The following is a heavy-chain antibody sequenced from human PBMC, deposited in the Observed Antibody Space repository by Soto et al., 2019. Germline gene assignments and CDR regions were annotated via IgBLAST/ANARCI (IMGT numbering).Heavy chain of an antibody. CDR1: GFTFSASA. CDR2: IRSNGRT. CDR3: ARLDCSGGSCYPYYFEH. Sequence: EVQLVESGGGLVQPGGSLELSCAASGFTFSASAMHWVRQASGKGLEWVGRIRSNGRTAYAASMQGRLTISRDDSKKTAYLQLNSLKTDDTAVYYCARLDCSGGSCYPYYFEHWGQGALVTVSA. V-gene: IGHV3-73*02. D-gene: IGHD2-15*01. J-gene: IGHJ4*02.